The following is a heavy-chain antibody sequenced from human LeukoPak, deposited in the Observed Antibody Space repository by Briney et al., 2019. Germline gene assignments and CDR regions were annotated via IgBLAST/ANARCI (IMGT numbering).Heavy chain of an antibody. V-gene: IGHV4-39*01. D-gene: IGHD1-26*01. CDR2: IYYSGST. J-gene: IGHJ4*02. Sequence: PSETLSLTCTVSGGSISSSSYYWGWIRQPPGKGLEWIGSIYYSGSTYYNPSLKSRVTISVDTSKNQFSLKLSSVTAADTAVYYCARVTRGSSVDYWGQGTLVTVSS. CDR3: ARVTRGSSVDY. CDR1: GGSISSSSYY.